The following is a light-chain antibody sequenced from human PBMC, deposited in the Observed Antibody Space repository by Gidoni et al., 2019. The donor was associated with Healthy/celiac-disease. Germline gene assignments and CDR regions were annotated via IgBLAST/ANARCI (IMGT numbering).Light chain of an antibody. Sequence: QSVLTQPPSVSAAPGQKVTISCSGSSSNIGNNYVSWYQQLQGTAPKLLIYDNNTRPSGIPDRFSGSKSGTSATLGITGLQTGDEADYYCGTWDSSLSAWVFGGGTKLTVL. J-gene: IGLJ3*02. CDR3: GTWDSSLSAWV. CDR2: DNN. CDR1: SSNIGNNY. V-gene: IGLV1-51*01.